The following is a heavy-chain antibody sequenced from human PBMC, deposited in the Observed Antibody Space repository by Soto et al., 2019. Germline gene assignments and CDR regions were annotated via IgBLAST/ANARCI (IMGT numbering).Heavy chain of an antibody. CDR2: IKSKTDGGTT. J-gene: IGHJ4*02. Sequence: EAPLVESGGGLVKPGGSLRLSCAASGFTSSNAWMNWVRQAPRKGLERVGGIKSKTDGGTTDYAAPVNGRFTYPRHNSTNTLYLQMQSLKTADRAGHNCSTTSRSGWSSGAQGALVTVSS. D-gene: IGHD6-19*01. CDR3: STTSRSGWSS. CDR1: GFTSSNAW. V-gene: IGHV3-15*07.